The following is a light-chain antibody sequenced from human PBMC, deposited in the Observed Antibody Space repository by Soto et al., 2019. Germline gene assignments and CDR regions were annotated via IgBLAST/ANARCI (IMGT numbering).Light chain of an antibody. CDR1: QSINSRY. J-gene: IGKJ3*01. CDR2: GAS. CDR3: QQFGSSPGFT. Sequence: EIVLAQYPGTLSLSPGERATLSCRASQSINSRYLAWYQQKPGQAPRLLIYGASSRATGIPDRFSGSGSGADYILITSRREPEDFLVYYCQQFGSSPGFTFGHGTKVDIK. V-gene: IGKV3-20*01.